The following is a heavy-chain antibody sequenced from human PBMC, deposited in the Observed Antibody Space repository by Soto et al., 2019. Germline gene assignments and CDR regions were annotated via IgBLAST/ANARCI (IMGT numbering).Heavy chain of an antibody. Sequence: GESLKISCTGSGYSFSTYWIAWVRQMPGKGLEWMGIIYPGDSDTRYSPSFQGQVTITRDMSTTTAYMELSSLRSEDTAIYYCAAELGRGNTAYWGQGTLVTVSS. V-gene: IGHV5-51*01. CDR2: IYPGDSDT. CDR1: GYSFSTYW. D-gene: IGHD1-7*01. J-gene: IGHJ4*02. CDR3: AAELGRGNTAY.